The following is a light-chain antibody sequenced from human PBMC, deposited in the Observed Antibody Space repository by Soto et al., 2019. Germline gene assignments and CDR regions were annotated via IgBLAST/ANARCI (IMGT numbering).Light chain of an antibody. CDR2: GAS. CDR3: QQLNTYPA. Sequence: DLPLTQSPSFLSASVGDRVTITCRASQGIGSYLGWYQQAPGKAPKRLIYGASTLQSGVPSRFSGSGSGTEFTLTISSLQPEDVATYFCQQLNTYPAFGGGTTVEI. V-gene: IGKV1-9*01. CDR1: QGIGSY. J-gene: IGKJ4*01.